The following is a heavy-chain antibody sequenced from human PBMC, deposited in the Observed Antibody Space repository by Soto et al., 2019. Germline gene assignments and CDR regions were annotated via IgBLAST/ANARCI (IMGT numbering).Heavy chain of an antibody. V-gene: IGHV1-2*04. CDR3: ARECCGQDSSPSGYYGLDV. CDR1: GYTFTGNY. Sequence: GASVKVSCKASGYTFTGNYMHWVRQAPGQGLEWMGWINPNSGGTKYAQKFQGWVTVTRDTSISTAYMELSRLGSDDTAVYYCARECCGQDSSPSGYYGLDVWGQGTTVTVSS. D-gene: IGHD2-15*01. CDR2: INPNSGGT. J-gene: IGHJ6*02.